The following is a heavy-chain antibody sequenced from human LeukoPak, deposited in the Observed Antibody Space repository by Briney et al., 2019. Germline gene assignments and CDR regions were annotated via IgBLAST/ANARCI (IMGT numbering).Heavy chain of an antibody. J-gene: IGHJ3*02. CDR2: IYYSGST. V-gene: IGHV4-59*01. CDR1: GGSISSYY. Sequence: SETLSLTCTVSGGSISSYYWSWIRQPPGKGLEWIGYIYYSGSTNYNPSLKSRVTILVDTSKNQFSLKLSSVTAADTAVYYCARAPIGRDAFDIWGQGTMVTVSS. CDR3: ARAPIGRDAFDI. D-gene: IGHD3-10*01.